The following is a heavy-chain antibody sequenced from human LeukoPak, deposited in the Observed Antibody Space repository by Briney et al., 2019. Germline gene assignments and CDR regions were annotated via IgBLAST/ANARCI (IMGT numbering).Heavy chain of an antibody. CDR1: GGSISSDY. CDR2: VYYRGSA. J-gene: IGHJ2*01. V-gene: IGHV4-59*01. D-gene: IGHD1-26*01. Sequence: SETLSLTCTVSGGSISSDYWSWIRQPPGKGLEWIGNVYYRGSANYNPTLRSRVTISVDTSKNQFSLKLSSVTTADTAVYYCARPGRYTYWYFDLWGRGTLVTVSS. CDR3: ARPGRYTYWYFDL.